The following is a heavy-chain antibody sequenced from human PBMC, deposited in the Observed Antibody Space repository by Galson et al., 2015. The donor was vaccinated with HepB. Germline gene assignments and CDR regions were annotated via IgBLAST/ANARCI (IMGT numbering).Heavy chain of an antibody. CDR3: ARPLGGVRGVIRWDYYYYYGMDV. D-gene: IGHD3-10*02. V-gene: IGHV3-30*04. J-gene: IGHJ6*02. Sequence: SLRLSCAASGFTFSSYAMHWVRQAPGKGLEWVAVISYDGSNKYYADSVKGRLTISRDNSKNTLYLQMNSLRAEDTAVYYCARPLGGVRGVIRWDYYYYYGMDVWGQGTTVTVSS. CDR1: GFTFSSYA. CDR2: ISYDGSNK.